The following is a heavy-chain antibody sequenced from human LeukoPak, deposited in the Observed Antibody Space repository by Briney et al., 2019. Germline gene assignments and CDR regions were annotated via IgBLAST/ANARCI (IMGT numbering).Heavy chain of an antibody. D-gene: IGHD3-9*01. Sequence: GGPLRLSCVLSGGTFDDYAMHWVRRSPGRGLEWVSGISWNSVDIVYTASVRGRFTISRDNAKNSSYLQMNNLRPEDTALYYCATGNDILTSFYEWGLGTLVTVSS. CDR3: ATGNDILTSFYE. CDR1: GGTFDDYA. CDR2: ISWNSVDI. V-gene: IGHV3-9*01. J-gene: IGHJ4*02.